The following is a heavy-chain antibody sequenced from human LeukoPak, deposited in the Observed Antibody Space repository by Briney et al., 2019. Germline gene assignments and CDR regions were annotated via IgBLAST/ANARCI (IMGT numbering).Heavy chain of an antibody. V-gene: IGHV4-34*01. Sequence: SETLSLTCAVYGGSFSGYYWSWIRQPPGKGLEWIGEINHSGSTNYNPSLKSRVTISVDTSKNQFSLKLSSVTAADTAVYYCARLVLTSLGSSSVKGFDYWGQGTLVTVSS. J-gene: IGHJ4*02. D-gene: IGHD6-6*01. CDR1: GGSFSGYY. CDR3: ARLVLTSLGSSSVKGFDY. CDR2: INHSGST.